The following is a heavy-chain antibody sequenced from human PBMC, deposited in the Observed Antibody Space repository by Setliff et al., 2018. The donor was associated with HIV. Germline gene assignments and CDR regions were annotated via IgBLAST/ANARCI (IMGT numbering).Heavy chain of an antibody. CDR1: GDSLIGFY. V-gene: IGHV4-59*01. Sequence: SETLSLTCTVSGDSLIGFYWGWIRQPPGEGPEWIGHISSSGSTSYSPSLRSRVIMSVDTSQNLFSLILTSVTAADTAVYYCARGLTSRRGNWFDPWGQGTLVTVSS. D-gene: IGHD3-10*01. CDR2: ISSSGST. J-gene: IGHJ5*02. CDR3: ARGLTSRRGNWFDP.